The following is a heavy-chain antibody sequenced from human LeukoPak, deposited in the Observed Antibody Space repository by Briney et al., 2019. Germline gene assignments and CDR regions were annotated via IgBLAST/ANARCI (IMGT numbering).Heavy chain of an antibody. J-gene: IGHJ4*02. Sequence: SETLSLTCTVSGGSTSGYYWSWIRQPAGKGLEWIGRVHSGDNSDSIPSLKSRLAMSLDTSTNRFSLKLTSVTAADTAVYYCARGAVGATHIDHWGQGTLVTVSS. CDR3: ARGAVGATHIDH. D-gene: IGHD1-26*01. CDR1: GGSTSGYY. V-gene: IGHV4-4*07. CDR2: VHSGDNS.